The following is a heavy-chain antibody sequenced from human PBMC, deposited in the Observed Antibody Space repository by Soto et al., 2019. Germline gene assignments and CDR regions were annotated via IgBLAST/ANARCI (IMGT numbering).Heavy chain of an antibody. Sequence: GASVKVSCKASGYTSTSYYMHWVRQAPGQGLEWMGIINPSGGSTSYAQKFQGRVTMTRDTSTSTVYMELSSLRSEDTAVYYCATRDYYDSSGYKGPLGYWGQGTLVTVSS. CDR2: INPSGGST. CDR1: GYTSTSYY. V-gene: IGHV1-46*01. J-gene: IGHJ4*02. D-gene: IGHD3-22*01. CDR3: ATRDYYDSSGYKGPLGY.